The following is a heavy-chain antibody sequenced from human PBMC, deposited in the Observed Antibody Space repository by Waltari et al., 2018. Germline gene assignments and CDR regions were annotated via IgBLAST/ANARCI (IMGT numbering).Heavy chain of an antibody. CDR1: GFTFSSYS. J-gene: IGHJ4*02. Sequence: GGGLVKPGGSLRLSCAASGFTFSSYSMNWVRQAPGKGLEWVSSISSSSSYIYYADSVKGRFTISRDNAKNSLYLQMNSLRAEDTAVYYCAREVAAAAPGGCWGQGTLVTVSS. CDR3: AREVAAAAPGGC. CDR2: ISSSSSYI. D-gene: IGHD6-13*01. V-gene: IGHV3-21*01.